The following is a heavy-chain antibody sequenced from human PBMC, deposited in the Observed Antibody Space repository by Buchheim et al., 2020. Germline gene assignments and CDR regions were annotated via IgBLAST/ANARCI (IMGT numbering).Heavy chain of an antibody. J-gene: IGHJ6*02. CDR1: GYTFTSYY. Sequence: QVQLVQSGAEVKKPGASVKVSCKASGYTFTSYYMHWVRQAPGQGLEWMGIINPSGGSTSYAPKFQGRVTMTRDTSTSTVYMELSSLRSEDTAVYYCARDVTSQDYYDSSGPYYYYYYGMDVWGQGTT. V-gene: IGHV1-46*01. D-gene: IGHD3-22*01. CDR2: INPSGGST. CDR3: ARDVTSQDYYDSSGPYYYYYYGMDV.